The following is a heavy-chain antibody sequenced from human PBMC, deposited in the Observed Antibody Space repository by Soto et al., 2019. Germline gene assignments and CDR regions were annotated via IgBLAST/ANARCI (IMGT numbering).Heavy chain of an antibody. CDR3: AKVYGFTIFRVGMDV. CDR1: GFTFSSYG. V-gene: IGHV3-30*18. CDR2: ISYDGSNK. Sequence: QVQLVESGGGVVQPGRSLRLSCVASGFTFSSYGMHWVRQAPGKGLEWVAVISYDGSNKYYADSVKGRFTISRDNSKNTLYLQMNSLRAEDTAVYHCAKVYGFTIFRVGMDVWGQGTTVTVSS. J-gene: IGHJ6*02. D-gene: IGHD3-3*01.